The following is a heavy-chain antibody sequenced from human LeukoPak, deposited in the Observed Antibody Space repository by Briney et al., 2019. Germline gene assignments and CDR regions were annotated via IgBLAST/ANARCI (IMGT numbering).Heavy chain of an antibody. CDR2: IYNRGST. Sequence: SEILSLTCTVSGGSISSYYWSWIRQPPGKGLGWIGYIYNRGSTNYNPYLKSRVTISVDTSKNRFSLKLSSVTAADTAVYYCARDYYDSSGYYYGDAFDIWGQGTMVT. J-gene: IGHJ3*02. D-gene: IGHD3-22*01. CDR1: GGSISSYY. V-gene: IGHV4-59*01. CDR3: ARDYYDSSGYYYGDAFDI.